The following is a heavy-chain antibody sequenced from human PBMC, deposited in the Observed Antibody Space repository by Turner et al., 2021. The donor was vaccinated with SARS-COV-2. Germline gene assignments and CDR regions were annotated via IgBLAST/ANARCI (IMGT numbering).Heavy chain of an antibody. CDR3: ARRVWLRAHFDY. CDR2: IYYSGSN. CDR1: GGSISSSSYY. D-gene: IGHD5-12*01. J-gene: IGHJ4*02. V-gene: IGHV4-39*01. Sequence: QLQLQESGPGLVKPSETLSLTCTVAGGSISSSSYYWGWIRQPPGKGLECIGSIYYSGSNYYNPSLKSRVTISVDTSKNQFSLKLSSVTAADTAVYYCARRVWLRAHFDYWGQGTLVTVSS.